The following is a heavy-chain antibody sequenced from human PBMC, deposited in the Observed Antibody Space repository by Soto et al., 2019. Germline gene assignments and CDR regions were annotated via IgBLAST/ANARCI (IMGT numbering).Heavy chain of an antibody. CDR1: GGSIISGGYS. CDR2: IYHSGST. V-gene: IGHV4-30-2*01. CDR3: ARVPDR. Sequence: SDTLSLTSAVPGGSIISGGYSWSWIRQPPGKGLEWIGYIYHSGSTYYNPSLKSRVTISVDRSKNQFSLKLSSVTAADTAVYYCARVPDRWGQGTLVTVS. J-gene: IGHJ5*02. D-gene: IGHD2-2*01.